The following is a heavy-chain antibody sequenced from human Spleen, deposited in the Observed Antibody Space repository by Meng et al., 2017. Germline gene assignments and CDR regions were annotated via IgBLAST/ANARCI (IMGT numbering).Heavy chain of an antibody. J-gene: IGHJ5*02. CDR1: GGSISSSNW. D-gene: IGHD6-6*01. CDR2: MYHTGSP. Sequence: SAPGLVKPSPTLSLTRAVAGGSISSSNWWGWLRQPPGKGLEWIGEMYHTGSPNYNPSLKSRVTFSVDKSKNEFSLKLSSVTAADTAVYYCARVGGGSSSFFWFDPWGQGTLVTVSS. CDR3: ARVGGGSSSFFWFDP. V-gene: IGHV4-4*02.